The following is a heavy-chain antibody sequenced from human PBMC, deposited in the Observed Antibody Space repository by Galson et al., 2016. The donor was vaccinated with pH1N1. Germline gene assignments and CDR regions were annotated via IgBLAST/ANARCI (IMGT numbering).Heavy chain of an antibody. J-gene: IGHJ6*02. CDR2: ISYNGHDQ. Sequence: SLRLSCAASGFNFDTFAMHWVRQTPGKGLEWVAFISYNGHDQSYANSVKGRFTVSRDNSKNTLYLQMNSLRPDDTALYYCAREDWSYADTYYYGMDVWGQGTTVTVSS. CDR3: AREDWSYADTYYYGMDV. V-gene: IGHV3-30-3*01. D-gene: IGHD3-16*01. CDR1: GFNFDTFA.